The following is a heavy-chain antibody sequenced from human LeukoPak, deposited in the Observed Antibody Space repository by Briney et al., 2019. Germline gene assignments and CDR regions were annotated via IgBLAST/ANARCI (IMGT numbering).Heavy chain of an antibody. CDR1: GYIFTTYD. Sequence: ASVNVSCKTSGYIFTTYDINWVRQATGQGLEWMGWMNPNNGNTVYAQKFQGRVTTTRNTSISTAYMELSTLRSEDTAVYYCARGGSYYGSGSYLYYFYYYMDVWGKGTTVTISS. D-gene: IGHD3-10*01. CDR2: MNPNNGNT. CDR3: ARGGSYYGSGSYLYYFYYYMDV. J-gene: IGHJ6*03. V-gene: IGHV1-8*01.